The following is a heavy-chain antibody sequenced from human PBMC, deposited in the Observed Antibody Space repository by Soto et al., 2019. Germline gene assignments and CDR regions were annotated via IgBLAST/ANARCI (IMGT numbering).Heavy chain of an antibody. CDR3: ARGFGSSWYYFDY. CDR1: GGSINSYY. D-gene: IGHD6-13*01. CDR2: IDTSGTT. J-gene: IGHJ4*02. Sequence: QTLSLTCTVSGGSINSYYWTWIRQPAGKGLEWIGLIDTSGTTNYNPSLKSRVTMSVDTSKNQFSLKLTSVTAADTAMYYCARGFGSSWYYFDYWGRGTLVTVSS. V-gene: IGHV4-4*07.